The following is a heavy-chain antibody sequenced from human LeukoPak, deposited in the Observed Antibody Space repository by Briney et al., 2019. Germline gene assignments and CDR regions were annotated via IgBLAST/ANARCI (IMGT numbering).Heavy chain of an antibody. CDR1: GYTFTGYY. J-gene: IGHJ6*02. Sequence: ASVKVCCKPSGYTFTGYYMHWVRQAPGQPLEWMGWINPNSGGTNYAQKFQGRVIMTRDTSISTAYMELSRLRSDDTAVYYCARDEGPKGMDVWGQGSTVTVSS. V-gene: IGHV1-2*02. CDR3: ARDEGPKGMDV. CDR2: INPNSGGT.